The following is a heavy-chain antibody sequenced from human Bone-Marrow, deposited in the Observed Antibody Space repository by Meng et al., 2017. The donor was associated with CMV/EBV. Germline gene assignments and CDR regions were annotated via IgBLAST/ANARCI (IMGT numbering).Heavy chain of an antibody. J-gene: IGHJ5*02. CDR1: GASISSSGYY. CDR3: AVSYSGYPLAS. V-gene: IGHV4-39*01. Sequence: SETRSLTCAVSGASISSSGYYGSWMRQPPGKGLEWIATISNGGNTYYSPSLRSRVTISADTSKNQFSLNLNFVAAADRAVYFCAVSYSGYPLASWGQGTLVTVSS. D-gene: IGHD5-12*01. CDR2: ISNGGNT.